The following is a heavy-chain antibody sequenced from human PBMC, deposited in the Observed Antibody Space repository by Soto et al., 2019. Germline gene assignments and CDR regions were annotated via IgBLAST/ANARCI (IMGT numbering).Heavy chain of an antibody. Sequence: GGSLRLSCAASGFTFSSYAMHWVRQAPGKGLEWVAVISYDGSNKYYADSVKGRFTISRDNSKNTLYLQMNSLRAEDTAVYYCARGVGSSWYYFAAEWGQGTLVTVSS. CDR3: ARGVGSSWYYFAAE. V-gene: IGHV3-30-3*01. J-gene: IGHJ4*02. D-gene: IGHD6-13*01. CDR1: GFTFSSYA. CDR2: ISYDGSNK.